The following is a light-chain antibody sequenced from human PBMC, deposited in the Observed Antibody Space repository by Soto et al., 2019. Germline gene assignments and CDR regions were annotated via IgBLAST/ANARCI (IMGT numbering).Light chain of an antibody. CDR2: STG. CDR1: TGAVTSASY. Sequence: QAVVTQEPSLTVSPGGTVTLTCASGTGAVTSASYPSWFQQKPGQAPRALIYSTGDKHSWTPARFSGSLLGGKAALTLSGVQPEDEAEYYCLLYYDGGHVVFGGGTKLTVL. V-gene: IGLV7-43*01. J-gene: IGLJ2*01. CDR3: LLYYDGGHVV.